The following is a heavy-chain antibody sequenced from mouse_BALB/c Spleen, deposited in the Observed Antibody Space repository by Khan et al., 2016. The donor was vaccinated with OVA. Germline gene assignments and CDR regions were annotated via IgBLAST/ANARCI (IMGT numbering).Heavy chain of an antibody. CDR2: IYPGSGST. J-gene: IGHJ3*01. V-gene: IGHV1-77*01. CDR3: ARGGYSVFAY. Sequence: QVQLQQSGPELVKPGASVKMSCKASGYTFTDYVINWVKQRTGQGLEWIGDIYPGSGSTYYNEKFKGKAKLTADKSSNTAYMQLSSLTFEDSAVYFCARGGYSVFAYWGQGTLVPVSA. D-gene: IGHD1-1*01. CDR1: GYTFTDYV.